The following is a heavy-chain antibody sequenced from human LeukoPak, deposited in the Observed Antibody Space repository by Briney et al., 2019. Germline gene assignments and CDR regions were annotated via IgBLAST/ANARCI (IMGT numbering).Heavy chain of an antibody. D-gene: IGHD2-15*01. CDR2: IYLGDSDT. CDR1: GDSFTNYW. CDR3: ARRAGGYCSGGRCYYFDY. Sequence: GESLKISCKGSGDSFTNYWIAWVRQMPGKGLEWMGIIYLGDSDTRYSPSFQGQVTISADKSISTAYLQWSSLKDSDTAMNYCARRAGGYCSGGRCYYFDYWGQGTLVTVSS. J-gene: IGHJ4*02. V-gene: IGHV5-51*01.